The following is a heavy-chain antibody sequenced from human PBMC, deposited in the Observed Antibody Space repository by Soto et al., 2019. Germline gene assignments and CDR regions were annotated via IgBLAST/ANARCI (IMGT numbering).Heavy chain of an antibody. D-gene: IGHD6-13*01. J-gene: IGHJ5*02. CDR2: ISGSGGST. Sequence: EVQLLESGGGLVQPGGSLRLSCAASGFTFSSYAMSWVRQAPGKGLEWVSAISGSGGSTYYADSVKGRFTISRDNSKNTLYLQMNSLRAEDTAVYYCAKDPSTYSREPNWFDPWGQGTLVTVSS. V-gene: IGHV3-23*01. CDR3: AKDPSTYSREPNWFDP. CDR1: GFTFSSYA.